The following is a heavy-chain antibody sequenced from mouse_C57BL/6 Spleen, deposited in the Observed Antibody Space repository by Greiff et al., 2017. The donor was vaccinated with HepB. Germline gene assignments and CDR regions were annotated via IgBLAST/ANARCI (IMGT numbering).Heavy chain of an antibody. J-gene: IGHJ3*01. V-gene: IGHV14-4*01. CDR3: TTGDSNYVGWFAY. CDR1: GFNIKDDY. D-gene: IGHD2-5*01. Sequence: EVQLQQSGAELVRPGASVKLSCTASGFNIKDDYMHWVKQRPEQGLEWIGWIDPENGDTEYASKFQGKATITADTSSNTAYLQLSSLTSEDTAVYYCTTGDSNYVGWFAYWGQGTLVTVSA. CDR2: IDPENGDT.